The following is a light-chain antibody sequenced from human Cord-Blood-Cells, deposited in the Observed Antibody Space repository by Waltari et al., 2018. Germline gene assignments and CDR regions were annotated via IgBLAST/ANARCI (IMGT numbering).Light chain of an antibody. CDR2: EDS. J-gene: IGLJ3*02. CDR1: SSDVGSYNL. V-gene: IGLV2-23*01. Sequence: QSALTQPASVSGSPGQSITISCTGTSSDVGSYNLVSWYQQHPCKAPKLMIYEDSKRPSGVSNRFSGSKSGNAASLTISGLQAEDEADYYCCSYAGSSTFWVFGGGTKLTVL. CDR3: CSYAGSSTFWV.